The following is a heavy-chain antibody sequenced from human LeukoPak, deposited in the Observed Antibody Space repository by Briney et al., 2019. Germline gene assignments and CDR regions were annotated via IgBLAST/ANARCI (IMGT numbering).Heavy chain of an antibody. V-gene: IGHV3-7*01. CDR2: IKQDGSEK. D-gene: IGHD2-15*01. Sequence: GGSLRLSSAASEFTFSNYWMSWVRQAPGKGLEWVANIKQDGSEKYYVDSVKGRFTISRDNAKNSLYLQMNSLRAEDTAVYYCARGGGGREYYYYIDVWGKGTTVTISS. CDR1: EFTFSNYW. J-gene: IGHJ6*03. CDR3: ARGGGGREYYYYIDV.